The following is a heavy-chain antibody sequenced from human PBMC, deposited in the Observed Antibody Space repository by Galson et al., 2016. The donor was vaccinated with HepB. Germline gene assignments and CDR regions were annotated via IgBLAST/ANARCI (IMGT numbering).Heavy chain of an antibody. CDR2: IVPIFGTG. CDR1: GGTFSSYA. Sequence: SVKVSCKASGGTFSSYAISWVRQAPRQGLEWMGGIVPIFGTGNYARKFQGRITLTEDASTTTVYMELSSLRSEDTAVYYWFDAWGQGTLVTISS. J-gene: IGHJ5*02. V-gene: IGHV1-69*13. CDR3: FDA.